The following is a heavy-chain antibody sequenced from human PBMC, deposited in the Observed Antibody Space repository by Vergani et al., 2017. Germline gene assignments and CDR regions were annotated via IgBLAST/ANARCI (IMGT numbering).Heavy chain of an antibody. Sequence: QVQLVQSGAEVKKPGSSVKVSCKASGGTFRSYAISWVRQAPGQGLEWMGRSIPTLGIENNAKKFQGRVTITADKATSTAYMELSSLRSEDTAVYYCVRDEIGDAAFVYSYTRIDWYFDLWGHGTLVTVSS. CDR1: GGTFRSYA. D-gene: IGHD3-16*02. J-gene: IGHJ2*01. V-gene: IGHV1-69*04. CDR2: SIPTLGIE. CDR3: VRDEIGDAAFVYSYTRIDWYFDL.